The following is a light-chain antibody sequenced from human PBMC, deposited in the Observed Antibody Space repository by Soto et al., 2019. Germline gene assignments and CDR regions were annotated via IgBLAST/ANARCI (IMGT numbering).Light chain of an antibody. V-gene: IGLV8-61*01. CDR1: SGSVSTSYY. CDR3: VLYIGSGIL. CDR2: STN. Sequence: QAVVTQEPSFSVSPGGTVTLTCGLSSGSVSTSYYPSWYQQTPGQAPRTLIYSTNTRSSGVPDRFSGSILGNKAALTITGAPADDASDYYCVLYIGSGILFGGGTKLTVL. J-gene: IGLJ2*01.